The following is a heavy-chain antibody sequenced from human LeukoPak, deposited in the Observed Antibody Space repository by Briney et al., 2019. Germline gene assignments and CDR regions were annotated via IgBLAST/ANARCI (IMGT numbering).Heavy chain of an antibody. J-gene: IGHJ6*03. CDR3: ARYSNYGDYYYYYMDV. Sequence: SETLSLTCTVSGGSISSYYWSWIRQPPGKGLEWIGYIYYSGSTNYNPSLKSRVTISVDTSKNQFSLKLRSVTAADTAVYYCARYSNYGDYYYYYMDVWGKGTTVTVSS. CDR1: GGSISSYY. CDR2: IYYSGST. V-gene: IGHV4-59*01. D-gene: IGHD4-11*01.